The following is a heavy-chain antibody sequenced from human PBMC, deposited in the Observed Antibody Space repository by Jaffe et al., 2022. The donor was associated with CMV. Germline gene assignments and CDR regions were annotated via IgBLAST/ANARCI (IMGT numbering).Heavy chain of an antibody. V-gene: IGHV4-34*01. D-gene: IGHD1-26*01. CDR1: GGSFSGYY. J-gene: IGHJ3*01. Sequence: QVQLQQWGAGLLKPSETLSLTCAVYGGSFSGYYWSWIRQPPGKGLEWIGEINHSGSTNYNPSLKSRVTISVDTSKNQFSLKLSSVTAADTAVYYCARGRRSVGADLWGQGTMVTVSS. CDR2: INHSGST. CDR3: ARGRRSVGADL.